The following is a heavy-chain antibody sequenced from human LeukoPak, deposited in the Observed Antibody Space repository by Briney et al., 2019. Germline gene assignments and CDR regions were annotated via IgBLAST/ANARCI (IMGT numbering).Heavy chain of an antibody. J-gene: IGHJ5*02. V-gene: IGHV1-18*01. CDR3: ARWDCSSTGCYPPDP. Sequence: ASVKVSCKASGYTFTSYGISWVRQAPGQGLEWMGWISAYNGNTNYAQKLQGRVTMTTDTSTSTAYMELRSLRSDDTAVYYCARWDCSSTGCYPPDPWGQGTLVTVSS. CDR2: ISAYNGNT. D-gene: IGHD2-2*01. CDR1: GYTFTSYG.